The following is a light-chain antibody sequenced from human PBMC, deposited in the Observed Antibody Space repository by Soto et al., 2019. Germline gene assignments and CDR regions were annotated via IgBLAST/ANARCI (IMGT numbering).Light chain of an antibody. CDR2: GAS. V-gene: IGKV3-15*01. Sequence: EMGMTKSPATVSVSTGERATLSCIARQAVSSNFAWYQQKPGQAPRLLIYGASTRATGIPARFSGSGSGTEFTLTISSLQSEDFAVYYCQQYNNWLITFGQGTRLEI. J-gene: IGKJ5*01. CDR3: QQYNNWLIT. CDR1: QAVSSN.